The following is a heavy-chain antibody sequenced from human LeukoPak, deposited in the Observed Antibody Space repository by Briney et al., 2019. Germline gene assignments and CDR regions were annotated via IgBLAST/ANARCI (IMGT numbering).Heavy chain of an antibody. J-gene: IGHJ4*02. D-gene: IGHD3-3*01. Sequence: GGSLRLSCAASGFTVSSNYMSWVRQAPGKGLEWVSVIYSGGSTYYADSVKGRFTISRDNSKNTLYLQRNSLRAEDTAVYYCARSDDFWSGYYSDYWGQGTLVTVSS. CDR3: ARSDDFWSGYYSDY. CDR1: GFTVSSNY. V-gene: IGHV3-66*01. CDR2: IYSGGST.